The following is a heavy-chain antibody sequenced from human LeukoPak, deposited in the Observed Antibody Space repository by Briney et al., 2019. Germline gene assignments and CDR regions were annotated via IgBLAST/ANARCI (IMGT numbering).Heavy chain of an antibody. D-gene: IGHD3-22*01. Sequence: SETLSLTCAVSGGSIRNGGYFWSWIRQPPGKGLEWIGYISYDGSRDYNPSLKSRVTISRDRSNSEFSLKLNSVTSADTAVYYCARGVIGYHDGRGDDRAEYFHHWGQGTLVTVS. CDR1: GGSIRNGGYF. J-gene: IGHJ1*01. CDR2: ISYDGSR. CDR3: ARGVIGYHDGRGDDRAEYFHH. V-gene: IGHV4-30-2*01.